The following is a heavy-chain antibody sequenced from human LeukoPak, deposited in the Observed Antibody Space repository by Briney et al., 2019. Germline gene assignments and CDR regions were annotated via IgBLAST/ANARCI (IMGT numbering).Heavy chain of an antibody. Sequence: GGSLRLSCAASGFTFDDYAMHWVRQAPGKGLEWVSGISWNSGSIGYADSVKGRFTISRDNAKNSLYLQMNSLRAEDTALYYCAKAYVDTAMVDAFDIWGQGTMVNVSS. CDR1: GFTFDDYA. D-gene: IGHD5-18*01. CDR2: ISWNSGSI. J-gene: IGHJ3*02. CDR3: AKAYVDTAMVDAFDI. V-gene: IGHV3-9*01.